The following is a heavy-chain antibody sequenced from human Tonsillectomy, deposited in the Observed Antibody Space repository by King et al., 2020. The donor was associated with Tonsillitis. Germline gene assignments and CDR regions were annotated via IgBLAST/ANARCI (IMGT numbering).Heavy chain of an antibody. CDR3: AKEEPSSSPFAS. CDR1: GFTFNNYA. D-gene: IGHD1-26*01. J-gene: IGHJ4*02. Sequence: VQLVESGGGVGQPGGSLRLSCAASGFTFNNYAMHWVRQAPGKGLEWVTFIRNDGTLKYYADSVKGRFTISRDNSKNTLYLQMNSLRDEDTATYYCAKEEPSSSPFASWGQGTLVTVSS. CDR2: IRNDGTLK. V-gene: IGHV3-30*02.